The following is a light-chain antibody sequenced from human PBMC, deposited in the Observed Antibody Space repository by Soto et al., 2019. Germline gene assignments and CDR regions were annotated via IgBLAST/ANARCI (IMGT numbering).Light chain of an antibody. V-gene: IGLV2-14*01. CDR3: SSYTGSSTYV. CDR1: SSDVGGYNY. J-gene: IGLJ1*01. Sequence: QSALTQPASVSGSPGQSITISCTGTSSDVGGYNYVSWYQQHPGKAPKLMIYDVSNRPSGISNRFSGSKSGNTASLTISGLQAEDEAVYYCSSYTGSSTYVFGTGTKVTVL. CDR2: DVS.